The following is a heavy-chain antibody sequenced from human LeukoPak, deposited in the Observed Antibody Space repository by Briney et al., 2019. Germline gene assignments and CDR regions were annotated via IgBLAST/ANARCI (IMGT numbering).Heavy chain of an antibody. CDR3: ARVGIDGYSYGYIDY. J-gene: IGHJ4*02. Sequence: GGTLSLSCAASEFTLGSDSRTWVPQAPGKGLEWVSSISSGSKYIYYADSVKGRLTISRDNAKNSLYLQMNSLRAEDTAVYFCARVGIDGYSYGYIDYWGQGTLVTVSS. CDR1: EFTLGSDS. CDR2: ISSGSKYI. V-gene: IGHV3-21*01. D-gene: IGHD5-18*01.